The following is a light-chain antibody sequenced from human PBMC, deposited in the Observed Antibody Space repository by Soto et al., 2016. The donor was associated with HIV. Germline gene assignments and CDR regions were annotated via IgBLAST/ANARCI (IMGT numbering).Light chain of an antibody. V-gene: IGLV3-1*01. CDR3: QAWDSSTGV. CDR2: QDN. J-gene: IGLJ2*01. Sequence: SYELTQPPSVSVSAGQTASITCSGDKLGDKYASWYQQKPGQSPVLVIYQDNKRPSGIPERFSGSISGNTATLTISGTQAMDEADYYCQAWDSSTGVFGGGTKADR. CDR1: KLGDKY.